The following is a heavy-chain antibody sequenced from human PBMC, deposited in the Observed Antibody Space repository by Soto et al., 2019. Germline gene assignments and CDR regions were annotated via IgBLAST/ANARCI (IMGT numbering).Heavy chain of an antibody. CDR3: ARAIRGEMATSLRGYFDL. D-gene: IGHD5-12*01. CDR2: ISYDGSNK. Sequence: QVQLVESGGGVVQPGRSLSLSCAASVFTFSSYAMHWVRQAPGKGLEWVAVISYDGSNKYYADSGKGRFTISRDNSKNTLYLQMNSLRAEDTAVYYCARAIRGEMATSLRGYFDLWGRGTLVTVSS. J-gene: IGHJ2*01. CDR1: VFTFSSYA. V-gene: IGHV3-30-3*01.